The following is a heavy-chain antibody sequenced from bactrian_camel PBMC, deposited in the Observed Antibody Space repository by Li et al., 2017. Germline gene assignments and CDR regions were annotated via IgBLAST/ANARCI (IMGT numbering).Heavy chain of an antibody. V-gene: IGHV3S6*01. CDR2: VDSDGCI. J-gene: IGHJ4*01. Sequence: HVQLVESGGGSVQAGGSLRLSCVASGSTHMRYCMAWFRQAPGKEREGIAGVDSDGCINYSDSVKGRFTISRDNGENTLYLQMISLKTEDTAMYYCATSRPYCTGGYCSFQYWGQGTQVTVS. D-gene: IGHD2*01. CDR1: GSTHMRYC. CDR3: ATSRPYCTGGYCSFQY.